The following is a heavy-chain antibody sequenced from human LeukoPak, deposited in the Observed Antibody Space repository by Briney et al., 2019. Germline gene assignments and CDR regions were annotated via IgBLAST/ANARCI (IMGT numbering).Heavy chain of an antibody. CDR3: ARDEYDGDY. CDR2: LKLYDGSI. CDR1: GYSFIRYH. V-gene: IGHV1-46*01. J-gene: IGHJ4*02. D-gene: IGHD3-3*01. Sequence: GASVKVSCKASGYSFIRYHIHWVRQAPGQGLEWMGVLKLYDGSISHAQKFQGRVTMTSDTSTSTVYMELSSLRSEDTAVYYCARDEYDGDYWGQGTLVTVSS.